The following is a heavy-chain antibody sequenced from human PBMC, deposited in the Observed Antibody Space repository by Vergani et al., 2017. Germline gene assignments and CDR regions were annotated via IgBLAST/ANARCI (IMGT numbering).Heavy chain of an antibody. V-gene: IGHV1-46*03. D-gene: IGHD3-9*01. Sequence: QVQVVQSGAEVKKSGASVKVSCKTSGYTFSNYYMHWVRQAPGQGLEWMGIINPSGGHTNYAQKFQGRVTMTRDTSTSTVYMELSSLRSEDTAIYYCARGEYGILTGYRYWGQATLVTVSA. CDR3: ARGEYGILTGYRY. J-gene: IGHJ4*02. CDR2: INPSGGHT. CDR1: GYTFSNYY.